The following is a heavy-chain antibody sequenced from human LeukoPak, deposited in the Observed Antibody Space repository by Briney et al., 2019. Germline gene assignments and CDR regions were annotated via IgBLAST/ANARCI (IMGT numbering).Heavy chain of an antibody. Sequence: SETLSLTCAVYGGSFSSYYWSWIRQPPGKGLEWIGYIYYSGSTNYNPSLKSRVTISVDTSKNQFSLKLSSVTAADTAVYYCARTTEGGYTYDYFYYYYMDVWGKGTTVTISS. J-gene: IGHJ6*03. D-gene: IGHD5-18*01. CDR1: GGSFSSYY. CDR3: ARTTEGGYTYDYFYYYYMDV. CDR2: IYYSGST. V-gene: IGHV4-59*01.